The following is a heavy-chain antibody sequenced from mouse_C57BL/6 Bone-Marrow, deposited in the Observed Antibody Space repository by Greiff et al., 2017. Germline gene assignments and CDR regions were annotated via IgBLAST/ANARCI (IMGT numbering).Heavy chain of an antibody. V-gene: IGHV1-78*01. CDR2: IYPRDGST. Sequence: VQLQQSDAELVKPGASVKISCKVSGYTFTDHTIHWMKQRPEQGLEWIGYIYPRDGSTKYNEKFKGKATLTADKSSSTAYMQLNSLTSEDSAVYVCARHYDYGKRYFDYWGQGTTLTVSA. D-gene: IGHD1-1*01. CDR3: ARHYDYGKRYFDY. CDR1: GYTFTDHT. J-gene: IGHJ2*01.